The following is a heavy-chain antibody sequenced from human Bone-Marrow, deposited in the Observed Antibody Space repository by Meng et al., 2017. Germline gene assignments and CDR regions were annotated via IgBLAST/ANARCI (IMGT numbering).Heavy chain of an antibody. V-gene: IGHV6-1*01. Sequence: QVHLQQSGPGLVKPVQTLPPPCAISGDSVSRNSAAWNWIRQSPSRGREWLGRTYYRSKEYNDYAGSVKSRITTNPDTSKNQFSLQLNSVTPEDTAVYYCARDSIQLWSRDLFDYWGQGTLVTVSS. CDR2: TYYRSKEYN. D-gene: IGHD5-18*01. CDR3: ARDSIQLWSRDLFDY. CDR1: GDSVSRNSAA. J-gene: IGHJ4*02.